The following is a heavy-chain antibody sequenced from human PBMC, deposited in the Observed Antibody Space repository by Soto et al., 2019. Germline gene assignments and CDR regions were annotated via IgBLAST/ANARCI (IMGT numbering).Heavy chain of an antibody. CDR1: GDSVSSASYY. Sequence: QVQLQESGPGLVKPSETLSLTCTVSGDSVSSASYYWSWIRQPPGKGLEWIGYIYYTGSTKYNPSLKSRVTMSVDTSKNQFSLKLSSVTAADTAVFYCARGRRRGESFQAHFDSWGQGTLVTVSS. CDR2: IYYTGST. J-gene: IGHJ4*02. V-gene: IGHV4-61*01. CDR3: ARGRRRGESFQAHFDS. D-gene: IGHD3-10*01.